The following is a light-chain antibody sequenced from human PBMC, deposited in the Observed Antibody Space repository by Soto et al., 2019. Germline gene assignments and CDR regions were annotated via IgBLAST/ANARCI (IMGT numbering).Light chain of an antibody. CDR2: SAS. CDR3: QQYGTSPHT. J-gene: IGKJ2*01. V-gene: IGKV3-20*01. CDR1: QSVTSNY. Sequence: EIVWTQSPGTLSLSPEQRATLSCRASQSVTSNYLAWYQQKPGQVPRPRIYSASIRAAGVPDRLTGSGSGTDFPLTISRLEPEDYAVYYCQQYGTSPHTFGHGTKLEIK.